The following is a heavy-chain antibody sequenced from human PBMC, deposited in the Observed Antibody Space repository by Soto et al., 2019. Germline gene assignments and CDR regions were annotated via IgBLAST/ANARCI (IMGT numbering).Heavy chain of an antibody. D-gene: IGHD3-22*01. CDR1: GYSFTSYW. V-gene: IGHV5-51*01. Sequence: GESLKISCKGSGYSFTSYWIGWVRQMPGKGLGWMGIIYPGDSDTRYSPSFQGQVTISADKSISTAYLQWSSLKASDTAMYYCARQSDYYDSSGPFDIWGQGTMVTVSS. J-gene: IGHJ3*02. CDR2: IYPGDSDT. CDR3: ARQSDYYDSSGPFDI.